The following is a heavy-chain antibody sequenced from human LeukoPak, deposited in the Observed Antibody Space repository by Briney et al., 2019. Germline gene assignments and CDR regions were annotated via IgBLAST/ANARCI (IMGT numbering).Heavy chain of an antibody. CDR1: GFTFSSYN. CDR3: ARDLKYYDSSGFDY. V-gene: IGHV3-21*01. CDR2: ISSSSSYI. Sequence: GGSLRLSCAASGFTFSSYNMNWVRQAPGKGLEWVSRISSSSSYIYYTDSVKGRFTISRDNAKNSLSLQMNSLRAEDTAVYYCARDLKYYDSSGFDYWGQGTLVTVSS. J-gene: IGHJ4*02. D-gene: IGHD3-22*01.